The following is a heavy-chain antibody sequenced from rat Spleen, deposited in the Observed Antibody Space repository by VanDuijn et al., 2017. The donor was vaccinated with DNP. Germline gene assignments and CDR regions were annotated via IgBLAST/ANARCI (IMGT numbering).Heavy chain of an antibody. D-gene: IGHD1-10*01. Sequence: EVHLVESGGGLVQPGRSLKLSCAASGFTFSDYNMAWVRQAPKKGLEWVATISYDGSSTYYRDSVKGRFTISRDNAQSTLYLQMDSLRSEDTATYYCASLNNYNWFAYWGQGTLVTVSS. CDR1: GFTFSDYN. V-gene: IGHV5-7*01. J-gene: IGHJ3*01. CDR3: ASLNNYNWFAY. CDR2: ISYDGSST.